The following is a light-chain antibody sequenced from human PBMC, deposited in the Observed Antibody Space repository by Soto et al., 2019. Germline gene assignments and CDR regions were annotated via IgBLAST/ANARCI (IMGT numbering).Light chain of an antibody. J-gene: IGKJ1*01. CDR2: WAS. Sequence: DIVMTQSPDSLAVSLDERATINCKSSQSVLYSSNNKNYLAWYQQKPGQPPKLLIYWASTRESGVPDRFSGSGSGTVFTLTISSLQAEDVAVYYCQQYYSSPWTFGQGTKVEI. V-gene: IGKV4-1*01. CDR1: QSVLYSSNNKNY. CDR3: QQYYSSPWT.